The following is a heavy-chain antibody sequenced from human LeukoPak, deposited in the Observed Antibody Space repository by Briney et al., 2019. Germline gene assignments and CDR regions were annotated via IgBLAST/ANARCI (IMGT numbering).Heavy chain of an antibody. Sequence: GGSLRLSCAASGFTFSSYAMSWVRQAPGKGLEWVSSISSSSSSYIYYADSVKGRFTISRDNAKNSLYLQMNSLRAEDTAVYYCARDLLGWELHYFDYWGQGTLVTVSS. J-gene: IGHJ4*02. D-gene: IGHD1-26*01. V-gene: IGHV3-21*01. CDR1: GFTFSSYA. CDR2: ISSSSSSYI. CDR3: ARDLLGWELHYFDY.